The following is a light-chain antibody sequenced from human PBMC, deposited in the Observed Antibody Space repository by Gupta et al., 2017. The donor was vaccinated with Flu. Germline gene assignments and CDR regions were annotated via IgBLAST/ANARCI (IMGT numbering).Light chain of an antibody. CDR2: DAS. V-gene: IGKV3-11*01. Sequence: EIELTQSPATLSLSPGERATLSCRASQSVSTYLAWYQKKPGQAPRLLIYDASNRATGITARFSGSGYGKDFPLTISSREPEDFAVYYCQKRSNWPPYTFGQGTMLEIK. J-gene: IGKJ2*01. CDR3: QKRSNWPPYT. CDR1: QSVSTY.